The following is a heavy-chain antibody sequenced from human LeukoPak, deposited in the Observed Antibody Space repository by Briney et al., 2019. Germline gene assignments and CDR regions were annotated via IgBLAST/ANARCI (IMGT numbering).Heavy chain of an antibody. J-gene: IGHJ6*02. CDR2: ISSSSSYI. CDR3: ARDFSYYDFWSGYYYHYYGMDV. Sequence: PGGSLRLSCAASGVTLTSYAMSWARQAPGKGLEWVSSISSSSSYIYYADSVKGRFTISRGNAKNSLYLQMNSLRAEDTAVYYCARDFSYYDFWSGYYYHYYGMDVWGQGTTVTVSS. V-gene: IGHV3-21*01. D-gene: IGHD3-3*01. CDR1: GVTLTSYA.